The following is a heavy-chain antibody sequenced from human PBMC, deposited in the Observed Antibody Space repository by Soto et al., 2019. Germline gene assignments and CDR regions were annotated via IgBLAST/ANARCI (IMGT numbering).Heavy chain of an antibody. CDR2: ISTSGTT. D-gene: IGHD6-19*01. CDR1: GASISSYF. Sequence: SETLSLTCTVSGASISSYFWTWIRQPAGKGLDWIGRISTSGTTNYNPSLKSRVTMSVDTSKNHFSLNLSSVTAADTAVYYCAREAGPDRWFDPWGQGTLVTAPQ. J-gene: IGHJ5*02. V-gene: IGHV4-4*07. CDR3: AREAGPDRWFDP.